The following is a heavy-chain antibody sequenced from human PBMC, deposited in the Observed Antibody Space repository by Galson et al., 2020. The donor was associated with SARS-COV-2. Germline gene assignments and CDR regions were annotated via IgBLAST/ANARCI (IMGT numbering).Heavy chain of an antibody. D-gene: IGHD3-22*01. CDR1: GYTFTSYY. CDR3: ARAYDSSGYYYYYGMDV. V-gene: IGHV1-46*01. J-gene: IGHJ6*02. Sequence: ASVKVSCKASGYTFTSYYMHWVRQAPGQGLEWMGILNPSGGSTSYAQKFKGRVTMTRDTYTSTVYMELSSLRSEDTAVYYCARAYDSSGYYYYYGMDVWSQGTTVTVSS. CDR2: LNPSGGST.